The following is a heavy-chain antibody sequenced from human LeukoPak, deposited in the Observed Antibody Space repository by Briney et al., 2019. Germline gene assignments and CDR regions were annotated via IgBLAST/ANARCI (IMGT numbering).Heavy chain of an antibody. Sequence: GGSLRLSCAASVFTFSTYGMHWVRQAPGKGLEWVAYIRYDGSSKFYADSVKGRFTISRDNSKNMLFLQVNSLRNEDTAVYYCAKSGGTSWSRKYYFDHWGQGTLVTVSS. J-gene: IGHJ4*02. CDR3: AKSGGTSWSRKYYFDH. CDR2: IRYDGSSK. V-gene: IGHV3-30*02. D-gene: IGHD2-2*01. CDR1: VFTFSTYG.